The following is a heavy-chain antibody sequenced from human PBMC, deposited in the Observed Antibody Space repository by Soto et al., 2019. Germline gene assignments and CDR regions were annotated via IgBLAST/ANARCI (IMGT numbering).Heavy chain of an antibody. Sequence: ASVKVSCKVSGYTLTELSMHWVRQAPGKGLEWMGGFDPEDGETIYAQKFQGRVTMTEDTSTDTAYMELNSLRSEDTAVYYCATSRFYCSGGSCYSGSYYYGMDVWGQGTTVTVSS. V-gene: IGHV1-24*01. CDR1: GYTLTELS. D-gene: IGHD2-15*01. CDR3: ATSRFYCSGGSCYSGSYYYGMDV. J-gene: IGHJ6*02. CDR2: FDPEDGET.